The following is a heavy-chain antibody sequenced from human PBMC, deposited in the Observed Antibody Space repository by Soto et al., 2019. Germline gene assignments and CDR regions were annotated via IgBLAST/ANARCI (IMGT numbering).Heavy chain of an antibody. D-gene: IGHD3-22*01. Sequence: GGSLRLSCAASGFTFSSYGMHWVRQAPGKGLEWVAVISYDGSNKYYADSVKGRFTISRDNSKNTLYLQMNSLRAEDTAVYYCAKDSIHYYDSSGFNWFGPWGQGTLVTV. CDR2: ISYDGSNK. CDR1: GFTFSSYG. CDR3: AKDSIHYYDSSGFNWFGP. V-gene: IGHV3-30*18. J-gene: IGHJ5*02.